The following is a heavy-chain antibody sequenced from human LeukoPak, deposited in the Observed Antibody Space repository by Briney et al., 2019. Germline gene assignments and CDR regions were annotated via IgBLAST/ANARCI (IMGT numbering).Heavy chain of an antibody. J-gene: IGHJ4*02. CDR2: VDPEDGET. Sequence: ATVKISCKSSGYSFTDYYMHWVQQAPGKGLEWMGRVDPEDGETIYAEPFQGRITITADTSTDTAYMELSSLRSDDTAVYYCASVRLQQWGFDYWGQGTLVTVSS. D-gene: IGHD6-19*01. CDR1: GYSFTDYY. V-gene: IGHV1-69-2*01. CDR3: ASVRLQQWGFDY.